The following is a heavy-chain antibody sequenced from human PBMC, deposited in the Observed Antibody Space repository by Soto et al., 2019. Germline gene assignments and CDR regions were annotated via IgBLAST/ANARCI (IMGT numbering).Heavy chain of an antibody. Sequence: GGSLRLSCAASGFTFRSCAMTWVRQAPGKGLEWLSAISDDSAVTFYADSVRGRFTISRDNSKSTLYLQMTSLRAEDTAIYYCAKNASFCTGAACYDYWGQGTLVTVSS. J-gene: IGHJ4*02. CDR1: GFTFRSCA. CDR2: ISDDSAVT. CDR3: AKNASFCTGAACYDY. D-gene: IGHD2-8*02. V-gene: IGHV3-23*01.